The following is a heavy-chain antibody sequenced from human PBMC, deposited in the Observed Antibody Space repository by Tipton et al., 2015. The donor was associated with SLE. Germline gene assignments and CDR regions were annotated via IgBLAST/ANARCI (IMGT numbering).Heavy chain of an antibody. V-gene: IGHV1-46*01. D-gene: IGHD3-3*01. CDR1: GYTFTSYY. J-gene: IGHJ6*03. CDR3: ARRYDFWSGYNYMDV. Sequence: QSGAEVKKPGASVKVSCKASGYTFTSYYMHWARQAPGQGLEWMGIINPSGGSTSYAQKFQGRVTMTRDTSTSTVYMELSSLRSEDTAVYYCARRYDFWSGYNYMDVWGKGTTVTVSS. CDR2: INPSGGST.